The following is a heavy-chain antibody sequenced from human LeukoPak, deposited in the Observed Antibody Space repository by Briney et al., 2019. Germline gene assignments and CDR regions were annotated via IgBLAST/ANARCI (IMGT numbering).Heavy chain of an antibody. CDR3: TKDDDSTSYYFDY. CDR2: IDSVGSTT. D-gene: IGHD2-2*01. CDR1: GFTFSRSW. J-gene: IGHJ4*02. Sequence: PGGSLRLSCAASGFTFSRSWMYWVRQAPGRGLVGVSRIDSVGSTTSYADSVKGRFTISRDNAKNTLYLQMNSLRPEDTAVYYCTKDDDSTSYYFDYWGEGTLVTVSS. V-gene: IGHV3-74*01.